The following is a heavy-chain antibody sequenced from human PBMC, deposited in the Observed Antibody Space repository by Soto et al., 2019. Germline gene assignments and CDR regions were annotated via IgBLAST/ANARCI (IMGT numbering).Heavy chain of an antibody. V-gene: IGHV3-30-3*01. CDR2: ISYDGSNK. CDR3: ARDPRQPPGPRNYGMDV. Sequence: QVQLVESGGGVVQPGRSLRLSCAASGFTFSSYAMHWVRQAPGKGLEWVAVISYDGSNKYYADSVKGRFTISRDNSKNTLYLQMNSLRAEDTVVYYCARDPRQPPGPRNYGMDVWGQGTTVTVSS. D-gene: IGHD6-13*01. J-gene: IGHJ6*02. CDR1: GFTFSSYA.